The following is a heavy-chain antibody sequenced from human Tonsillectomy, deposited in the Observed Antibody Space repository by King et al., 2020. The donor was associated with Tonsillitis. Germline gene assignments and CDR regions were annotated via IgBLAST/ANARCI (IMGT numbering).Heavy chain of an antibody. CDR2: ISYDGSNQ. CDR1: GFSFSIYG. Sequence: QLVQSGGGVVQPGRSLRLSCAASGFSFSIYGMHWVRQAPGKGLEWVAVISYDGSNQYYADSVKGRFTISRDNSKHTLYLQMNSLRAEDTAVYYCAKDNLAYRSSTSCYAEYGMDVWGQGTTVTVSS. J-gene: IGHJ6*02. D-gene: IGHD2-2*01. CDR3: AKDNLAYRSSTSCYAEYGMDV. V-gene: IGHV3-30*18.